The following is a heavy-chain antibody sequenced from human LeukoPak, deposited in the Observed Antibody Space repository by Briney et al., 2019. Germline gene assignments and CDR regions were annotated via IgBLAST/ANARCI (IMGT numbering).Heavy chain of an antibody. CDR1: GGSISSYY. J-gene: IGHJ4*02. D-gene: IGHD4-17*01. V-gene: IGHV4-59*01. CDR3: AGEGDYWHRFDY. Sequence: PSEILSLTCTVSGGSISSYYWSWIRQPPGKGLEWIGYIYYSGSTNYNPSLKSRVTISVDTSKNQFSLKLSSVTAADTAVYYCAGEGDYWHRFDYWGQGTLVTVSS. CDR2: IYYSGST.